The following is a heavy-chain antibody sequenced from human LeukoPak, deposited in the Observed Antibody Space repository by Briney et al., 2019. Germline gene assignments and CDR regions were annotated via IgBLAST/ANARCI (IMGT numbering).Heavy chain of an antibody. CDR2: IWFDGSNQ. CDR1: GFTFSNYA. D-gene: IGHD6-19*01. Sequence: GGSLRLSCLASGFTFSNYAMSWVRQAPGKGLEWVAVIWFDGSNQYYVDSVRGRFSISRDNSKNTLYPQMNTLRAEDTGVYYCARDRGSGDSFDLWGQGAMVTVSS. CDR3: ARDRGSGDSFDL. V-gene: IGHV3-33*08. J-gene: IGHJ3*01.